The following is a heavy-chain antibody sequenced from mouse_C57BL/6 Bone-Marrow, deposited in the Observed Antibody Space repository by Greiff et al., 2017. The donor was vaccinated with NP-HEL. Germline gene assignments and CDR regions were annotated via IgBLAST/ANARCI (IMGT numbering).Heavy chain of an antibody. J-gene: IGHJ4*01. CDR3: ARATNWFYAMDY. CDR1: GFTFSSYA. Sequence: EVHLVESGGGLVKPGGSLKLSCAASGFTFSSYAMSWVRQTPEKRLEWVATISDGGSYTYYPDNVKGRFTISRDNAKNNLYLQMSHLKSEDTAMYYGARATNWFYAMDYWGQGTSVTVSA. V-gene: IGHV5-4*01. CDR2: ISDGGSYT. D-gene: IGHD4-1*01.